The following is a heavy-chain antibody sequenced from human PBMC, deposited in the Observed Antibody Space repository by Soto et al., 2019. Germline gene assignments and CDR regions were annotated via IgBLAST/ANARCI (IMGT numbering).Heavy chain of an antibody. Sequence: ASVKVSCKASGYRFIDYFMHWVRRAPGQGLEWMGWINPKSGGTKIAQKFQGRTTMTRDTSINTVFMELSRLTSDDTALYYCARDWGTGFYQLDSWGQGTLVTVSS. CDR3: ARDWGTGFYQLDS. CDR1: GYRFIDYF. CDR2: INPKSGGT. J-gene: IGHJ4*02. V-gene: IGHV1-2*02. D-gene: IGHD2-2*01.